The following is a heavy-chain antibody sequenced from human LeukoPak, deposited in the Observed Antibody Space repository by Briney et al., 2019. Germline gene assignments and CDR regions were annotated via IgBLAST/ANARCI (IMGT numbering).Heavy chain of an antibody. CDR2: ISGSGGST. Sequence: GGSLRLSCAASGFTFSSYAMSWVRQAPGKGLEWVSAISGSGGSTYYADSVKGRFTISRDNSKNTLYLQMNSLRAEDTAVYYCAKDGDAYYYGSGSDYWGQGTLVTVSS. CDR1: GFTFSSYA. D-gene: IGHD3-10*01. V-gene: IGHV3-23*01. J-gene: IGHJ4*02. CDR3: AKDGDAYYYGSGSDY.